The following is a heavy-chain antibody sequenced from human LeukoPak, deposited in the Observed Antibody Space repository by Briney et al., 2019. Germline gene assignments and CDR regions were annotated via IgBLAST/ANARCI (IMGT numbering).Heavy chain of an antibody. CDR2: IKQDGSEK. J-gene: IGHJ4*02. V-gene: IGHV3-7*01. CDR3: ARDLYGSGSYYPYFDY. D-gene: IGHD3-10*01. Sequence: GGSLRLSCAASGFTFSSYWMSWVCQAPGKGLEWVANIKQDGSEKYYVDSVKGRFTISRDNAKNSLYLQMNSLRAEDTAVYYCARDLYGSGSYYPYFDYWGQGTLVTVSS. CDR1: GFTFSSYW.